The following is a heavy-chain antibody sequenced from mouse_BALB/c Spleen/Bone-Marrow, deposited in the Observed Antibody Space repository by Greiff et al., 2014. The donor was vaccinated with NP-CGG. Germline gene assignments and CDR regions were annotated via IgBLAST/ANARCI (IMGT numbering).Heavy chain of an antibody. CDR3: AAYYYGTYGFAY. D-gene: IGHD1-1*01. Sequence: DVQLQESGAELVKPGASVKLSCTASGFNIKDTYMHWVKQRPEQGLQWIGRTDPANCNTKYDPKFQGKATITADTSSNTAYLQLSSLTSEDTAVYYCAAYYYGTYGFAYWGQGTLVTVSA. CDR2: TDPANCNT. CDR1: GFNIKDTY. V-gene: IGHV14-3*02. J-gene: IGHJ3*01.